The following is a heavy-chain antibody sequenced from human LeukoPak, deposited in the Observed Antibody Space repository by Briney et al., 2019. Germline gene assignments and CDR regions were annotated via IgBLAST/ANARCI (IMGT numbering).Heavy chain of an antibody. V-gene: IGHV3-7*01. CDR2: IHQDGIEK. J-gene: IGHJ4*02. Sequence: GGSLRLSCAASGFTFSNYWMSWVRQAPGKGLEWVANIHQDGIEKYHVDSVKGRFTISRDNAKNVLHLQMDSLRAEDTAVYYCAKANCSSTSCPFDYWGQGTLVTVSS. CDR1: GFTFSNYW. D-gene: IGHD2-2*01. CDR3: AKANCSSTSCPFDY.